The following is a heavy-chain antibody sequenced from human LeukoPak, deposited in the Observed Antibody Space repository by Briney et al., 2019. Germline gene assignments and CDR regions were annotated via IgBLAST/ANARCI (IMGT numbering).Heavy chain of an antibody. D-gene: IGHD6-13*01. CDR1: GYTFTNYD. Sequence: ASVKVSCKASGYTFTNYDINWVRQATGQGLEWMGWMNPNSGDTGYVQKFQGRVTITRNTSISTAYMEVSSLRSEDTAVYYCARDPRSYSNNWFDPWGQGTLVTVSP. J-gene: IGHJ5*02. V-gene: IGHV1-8*03. CDR3: ARDPRSYSNNWFDP. CDR2: MNPNSGDT.